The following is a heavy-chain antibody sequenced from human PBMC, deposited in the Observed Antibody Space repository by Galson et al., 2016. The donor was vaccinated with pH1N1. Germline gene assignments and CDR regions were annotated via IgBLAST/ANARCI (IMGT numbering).Heavy chain of an antibody. J-gene: IGHJ4*02. Sequence: ETLSLTCTVSAGSISSNFYFWAWIRQPPGKGLEWIGSIFYHGNTYYNPALKSRVTISVDTSKNQFSLRLTSVTAADTAAYYCASPGLGEGIEVAGSEGLFDYWGQGTVVTVSS. CDR3: ASPGLGEGIEVAGSEGLFDY. CDR1: AGSISSNFYF. D-gene: IGHD6-19*01. CDR2: IFYHGNT. V-gene: IGHV4-39*07.